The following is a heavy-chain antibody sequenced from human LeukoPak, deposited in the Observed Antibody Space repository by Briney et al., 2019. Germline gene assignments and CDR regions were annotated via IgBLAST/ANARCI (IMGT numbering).Heavy chain of an antibody. CDR3: ARLGALGWLDC. CDR1: GFTLSMYN. Sequence: GGSLRLSCAASGFTLSMYNMNWVRQAPGKGLEWISYIDISGSPAYYADSVKGRFTISRDNAKNSLYLQMNNLRADDMAVYYCARLGALGWLDCWGQGTLVAVSS. D-gene: IGHD3-16*01. CDR2: IDISGSPA. J-gene: IGHJ5*01. V-gene: IGHV3-48*04.